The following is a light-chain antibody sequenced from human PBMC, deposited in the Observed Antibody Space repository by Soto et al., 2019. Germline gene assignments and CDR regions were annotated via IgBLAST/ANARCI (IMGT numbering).Light chain of an antibody. V-gene: IGKV1-5*03. CDR1: QSTSSW. Sequence: DIQMTQSPSTLSVSVGDRVTITCRASQSTSSWLAWYQQKPGKAPKSLIYKASSLESGVPSRFSGSGSGTEFTFTISGLQPDDFATYDCQQYSIYPITFGQGTRLESK. CDR2: KAS. CDR3: QQYSIYPIT. J-gene: IGKJ5*01.